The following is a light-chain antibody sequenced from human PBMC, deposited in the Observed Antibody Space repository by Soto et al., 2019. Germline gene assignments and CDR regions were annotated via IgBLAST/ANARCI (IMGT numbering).Light chain of an antibody. Sequence: DIQMTQSPSTLSASVGDRVTITCRASQSISSWLAWYQQKPGKAPKLLIYKASSLGSGVPSRFSGSGSGTVFTLTISSLQPDDFATYYCQQYNSFWTFGRGTKVEVK. CDR2: KAS. J-gene: IGKJ1*01. V-gene: IGKV1-5*03. CDR1: QSISSW. CDR3: QQYNSFWT.